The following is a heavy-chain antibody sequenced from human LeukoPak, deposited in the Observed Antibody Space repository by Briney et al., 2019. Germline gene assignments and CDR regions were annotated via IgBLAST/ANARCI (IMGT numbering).Heavy chain of an antibody. J-gene: IGHJ5*02. D-gene: IGHD3-16*01. CDR2: ITSGLTT. V-gene: IGHV3-23*01. Sequence: QTGGSLRLSCAASGFTFSTYDRTWVRQAPGKGLEWVSTITSGLTTYYSDSVRGRFTISRDNSKNTVYLQMYSLRTEDTALYYCAKDYPDRTPPSATLGPCIDAWGQGTLVTVSS. CDR1: GFTFSTYD. CDR3: AKDYPDRTPPSATLGPCIDA.